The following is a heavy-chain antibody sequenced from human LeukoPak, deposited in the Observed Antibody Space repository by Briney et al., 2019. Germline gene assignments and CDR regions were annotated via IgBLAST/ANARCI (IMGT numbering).Heavy chain of an antibody. Sequence: GGSLRLSCAASGFTFSSYAMHWVRQAPGKGLEYVSGISSNGGSTYYANSVKGRFTISRDNSKNTLYLQMGSLRAEDMAVYYCAREYSSSSVDYWGQGTLSPSPQ. D-gene: IGHD6-6*01. V-gene: IGHV3-64*01. CDR1: GFTFSSYA. CDR3: AREYSSSSVDY. J-gene: IGHJ4*02. CDR2: ISSNGGST.